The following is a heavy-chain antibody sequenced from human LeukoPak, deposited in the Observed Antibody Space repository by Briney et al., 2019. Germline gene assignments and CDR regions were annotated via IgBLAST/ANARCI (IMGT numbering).Heavy chain of an antibody. J-gene: IGHJ4*02. CDR3: AKQLGYCSDGSCYFPY. D-gene: IGHD2-15*01. CDR1: GFTFSCSA. V-gene: IGHV3-23*01. CDR2: VSNNGGYT. Sequence: GGSLRVSCAASGFTFSCSAMKWVRQDPGKGLEWVSAVSNNGGYTYYAYSVQGRFTISRDNSKSTLCLQMNSLRAEDTAVYYCAKQLGYCSDGSCYFPYWGQGTLVTVSS.